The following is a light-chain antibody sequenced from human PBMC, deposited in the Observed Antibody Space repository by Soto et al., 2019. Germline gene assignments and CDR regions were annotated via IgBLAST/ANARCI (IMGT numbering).Light chain of an antibody. CDR3: SSYTVSSTLV. J-gene: IGLJ2*01. CDR2: DVT. V-gene: IGLV2-14*01. Sequence: QSVLTQPASVSGSPGQSITISCTGTSSDVGGYNYVSWYQQHPGKAPKLMIYDVTNRPSGVSIRFSGSKSGNTASLTISGLKPEDEADYYCSSYTVSSTLVFGGGTKLTVL. CDR1: SSDVGGYNY.